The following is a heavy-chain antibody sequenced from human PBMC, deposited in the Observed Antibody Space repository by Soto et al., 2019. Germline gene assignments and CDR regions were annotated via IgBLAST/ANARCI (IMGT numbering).Heavy chain of an antibody. D-gene: IGHD3-3*01. CDR1: GFTFSSYA. J-gene: IGHJ6*02. CDR2: ISGSGGST. V-gene: IGHV3-23*01. CDR3: ASYDFWSGYYPDYYGMDV. Sequence: PVGSLRLSCAASGFTFSSYAMSWVRQAPGKGLEWASAISGSGGSTYYADSVKGRFTISRDNSKNTLYLQMNSLRAEDTAVYYCASYDFWSGYYPDYYGMDVWGQGTTVTVSS.